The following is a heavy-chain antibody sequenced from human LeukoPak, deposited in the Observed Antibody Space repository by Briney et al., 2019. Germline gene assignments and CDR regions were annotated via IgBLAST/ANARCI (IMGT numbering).Heavy chain of an antibody. CDR3: ARDVRARRDYYGSGRLYWYFDL. J-gene: IGHJ2*01. D-gene: IGHD3-10*01. CDR1: GFTFSDYY. V-gene: IGHV3-11*01. CDR2: ISSSGSTI. Sequence: GGSLRLSCAASGFTFSDYYMSWIRQAPGKGLEWVSYISSSGSTIYYADSVKGRFTISRDNAKNSLYLQMNSLRAEDTAVYYCARDVRARRDYYGSGRLYWYFDLWGRGTLVTVSS.